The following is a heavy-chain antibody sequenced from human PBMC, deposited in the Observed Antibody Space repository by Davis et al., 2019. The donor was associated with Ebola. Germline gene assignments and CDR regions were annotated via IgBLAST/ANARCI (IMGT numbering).Heavy chain of an antibody. CDR1: GFTFSGSA. CDR2: IRSKANSYAT. J-gene: IGHJ4*02. V-gene: IGHV3-73*01. D-gene: IGHD6-19*01. CDR3: TGTVAGVDY. Sequence: PGGSLRLSCAVSGFTFSGSAMHWVRQASGKGLEWVGRIRSKANSYATAYAASVKGRFTISRDDSKNTAYLQMNSLKTEDTAVYYCTGTVAGVDYWGQGTLVTVSS.